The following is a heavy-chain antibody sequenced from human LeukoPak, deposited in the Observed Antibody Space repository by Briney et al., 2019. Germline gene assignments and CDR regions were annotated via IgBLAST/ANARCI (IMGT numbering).Heavy chain of an antibody. CDR1: GFNFRDYA. J-gene: IGHJ6*03. D-gene: IGHD2-8*01. CDR2: FSGSGGTT. CDR3: ANGNRCTSPNCLGYYYFYMDV. Sequence: GGSLRLSCAGSGFNFRDYAISWVRQAPGKGLEWVSGFSGSGGTTYYADSVKGRFTISRDNSKNTLYLQMNSLRVEDTAVYYCANGNRCTSPNCLGYYYFYMDVWGEGTTVTVSS. V-gene: IGHV3-23*01.